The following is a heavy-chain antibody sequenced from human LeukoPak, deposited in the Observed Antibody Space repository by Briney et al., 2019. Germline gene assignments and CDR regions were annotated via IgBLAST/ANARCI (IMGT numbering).Heavy chain of an antibody. V-gene: IGHV3-48*03. Sequence: GGSLRLSCVASAISFSNFDIKWVRQAPGKGLEWVSYISYSGSTTSYADSVKGRFTISRDNAKNSLYLQMNNLRAEDTAVYYRARAGPPAFDPWGQGTLVTVSS. CDR3: ARAGPPAFDP. CDR1: AISFSNFD. CDR2: ISYSGSTT. J-gene: IGHJ5*02.